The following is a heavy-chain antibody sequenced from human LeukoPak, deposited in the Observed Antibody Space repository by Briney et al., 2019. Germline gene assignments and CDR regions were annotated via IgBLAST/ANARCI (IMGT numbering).Heavy chain of an antibody. Sequence: GGSLRLSCTASGFTFRSHNMNWVRQAPGKGLEWISHISSSGSTRYYADSVKGRFTISRDNAKNSLYLQMNSLRDEDTAVCYCAKAGVSFDPWGQGTLVTVSS. CDR1: GFTFRSHN. CDR2: ISSSGSTR. V-gene: IGHV3-48*02. CDR3: AKAGVSFDP. J-gene: IGHJ5*02.